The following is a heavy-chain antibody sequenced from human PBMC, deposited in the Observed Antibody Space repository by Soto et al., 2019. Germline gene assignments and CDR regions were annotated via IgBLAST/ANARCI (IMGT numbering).Heavy chain of an antibody. D-gene: IGHD1-1*01. CDR3: TRGRNSGDGYNGGGY. CDR2: MNPNSGHT. V-gene: IGHV1-8*01. Sequence: VKVSCKASGYTFTSFDINWVRQSTGQGLEWMGWMNPNSGHTGYAQKFQGRVTMTRDTSISTAYMELSSLRYEDTAVYYCTRGRNSGDGYNGGGYWGQGTLVTVSS. J-gene: IGHJ4*02. CDR1: GYTFTSFD.